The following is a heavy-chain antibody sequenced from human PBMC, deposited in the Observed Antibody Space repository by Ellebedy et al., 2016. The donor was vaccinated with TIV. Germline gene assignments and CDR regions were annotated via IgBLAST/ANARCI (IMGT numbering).Heavy chain of an antibody. V-gene: IGHV3-48*02. J-gene: IGHJ4*02. CDR2: IRSSINSI. D-gene: IGHD1-26*01. CDR1: GFTFNTYS. CDR3: ARGGAGFDSMNRELSFDS. Sequence: GGSLRLSXAASGFTFNTYSMNWVRQAPGKGLEWVAFIRSSINSISYADSVKSRFTISRDDAENSLYLQMNSLRDEDTALYYCARGGAGFDSMNRELSFDSWGQGTLVIVSS.